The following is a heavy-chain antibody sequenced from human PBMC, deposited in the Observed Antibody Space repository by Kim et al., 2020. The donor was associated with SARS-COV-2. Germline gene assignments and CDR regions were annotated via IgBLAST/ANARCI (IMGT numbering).Heavy chain of an antibody. Sequence: SETLSLTCTVSGGSISSSSYYWGWIRQPPGKGLEWIGSIYYSGSTYYNPSLKSRVTISVDTSKNQFSLKLSSVTAADTAVYYCARHVVVPAAIYFSLINWFDPWGQGTLVTVSS. CDR1: GGSISSSSYY. J-gene: IGHJ5*02. V-gene: IGHV4-39*01. D-gene: IGHD2-2*02. CDR2: IYYSGST. CDR3: ARHVVVPAAIYFSLINWFDP.